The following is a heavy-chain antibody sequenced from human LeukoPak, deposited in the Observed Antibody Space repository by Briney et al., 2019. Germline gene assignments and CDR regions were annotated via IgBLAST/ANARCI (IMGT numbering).Heavy chain of an antibody. CDR1: GYTFTGYY. J-gene: IGHJ5*02. D-gene: IGHD3-3*01. CDR2: INPNSGGT. V-gene: IGHV1-2*02. Sequence: ASVKVSCKASGYTFTGYYMHWVRQAPGQGLEWMGWINPNSGGTNYAQKFQGRVTMTRDTSISTAYMELSRLRSDDTAVYYCARLKSITIFGVVRLNWFDPWGQGTLVTVSS. CDR3: ARLKSITIFGVVRLNWFDP.